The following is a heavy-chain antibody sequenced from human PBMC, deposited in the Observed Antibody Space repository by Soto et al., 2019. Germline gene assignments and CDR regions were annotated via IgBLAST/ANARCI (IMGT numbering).Heavy chain of an antibody. D-gene: IGHD6-6*01. CDR3: AREFEAARQAYFDY. CDR1: GYSITSGYY. CDR2: IYHSGST. Sequence: LSLTCAASGYSITSGYYWGWIRQPPGKGLEWTGSIYHSGSTNYNPSLKSRVTISVDASKNQFSLKLSSVTATDTAVYYCAREFEAARQAYFDYWGQGALVTVSS. V-gene: IGHV4-38-2*02. J-gene: IGHJ4*02.